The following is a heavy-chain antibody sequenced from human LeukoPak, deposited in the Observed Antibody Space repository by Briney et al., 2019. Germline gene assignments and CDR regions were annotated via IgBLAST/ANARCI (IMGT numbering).Heavy chain of an antibody. CDR3: ARGSYSIAVAVRD. D-gene: IGHD6-19*01. V-gene: IGHV3-33*01. Sequence: GGSLRLSCAASGFTFSSYGMHWVRQAPGKGLEGGPVIWYYGSNKYYAYSVKRRFTISRDNSKNTLYLQMNSLRAEDTAVYYCARGSYSIAVAVRDWGQGTLVTVSS. J-gene: IGHJ4*02. CDR1: GFTFSSYG. CDR2: IWYYGSNK.